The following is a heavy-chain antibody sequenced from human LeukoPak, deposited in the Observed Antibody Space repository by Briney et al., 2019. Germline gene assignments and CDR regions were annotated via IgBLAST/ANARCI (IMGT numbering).Heavy chain of an antibody. CDR3: ARRRVIAAAGTGYYFDY. CDR1: GGSISSYY. Sequence: KASETLSLTCTVSGGSISSYYWNWIRQPPGKGLEWIGYIYYSGSTNYNPSLKSRVTISVDTSKNQFSLKLSSVTAADPAVYYCARRRVIAAAGTGYYFDYWGQGTLVTVSS. CDR2: IYYSGST. D-gene: IGHD6-13*01. V-gene: IGHV4-59*12. J-gene: IGHJ4*02.